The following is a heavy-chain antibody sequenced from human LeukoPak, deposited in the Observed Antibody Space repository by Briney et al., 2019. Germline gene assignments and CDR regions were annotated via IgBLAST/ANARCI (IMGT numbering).Heavy chain of an antibody. V-gene: IGHV3-7*03. J-gene: IGHJ4*02. D-gene: IGHD6-19*01. CDR1: GWGLRGNW. Sequence: GGPLDLSGAAPGWGLRGNWRTGVAQAQGRGLEWVAHIKEDGSGEYYVDSVKGRFTISMDNAKKSMYLQMNSLRVEDTAIYYCVSGSGWIFDYWGQGTLVTVSS. CDR3: VSGSGWIFDY. CDR2: IKEDGSGE.